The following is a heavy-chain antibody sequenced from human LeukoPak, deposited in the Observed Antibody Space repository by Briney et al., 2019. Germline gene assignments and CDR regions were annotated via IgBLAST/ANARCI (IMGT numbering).Heavy chain of an antibody. CDR3: AKKSPIFGVVIPLFDY. D-gene: IGHD3-3*01. Sequence: PGGSLRLSCAASGFTFSIYTMNWVRQTPGKGLEWVSSISASGRGTYYADSVKGRFTISRDNSKNTLYLQVNSLRAEDTAVYHCAKKSPIFGVVIPLFDYWGQGTLVSVSS. CDR2: ISASGRGT. CDR1: GFTFSIYT. J-gene: IGHJ4*02. V-gene: IGHV3-23*01.